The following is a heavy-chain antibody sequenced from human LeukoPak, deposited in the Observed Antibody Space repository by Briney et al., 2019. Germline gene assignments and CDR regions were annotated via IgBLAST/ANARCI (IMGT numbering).Heavy chain of an antibody. D-gene: IGHD3-10*02. CDR1: GYTFTGYK. CDR3: ARELDLFFFDY. Sequence: ASVKGSCKASGYTFTGYKMHWVRQAPGQGLEWMGWINPNSGGTNYAQKFQGRVTMTRDTSISTAYMELSRLRSDDTAVYYCARELDLFFFDYWGQGTLVTVSS. V-gene: IGHV1-2*02. J-gene: IGHJ4*02. CDR2: INPNSGGT.